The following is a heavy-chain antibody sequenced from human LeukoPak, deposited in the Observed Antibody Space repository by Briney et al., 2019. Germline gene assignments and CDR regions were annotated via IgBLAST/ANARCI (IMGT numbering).Heavy chain of an antibody. CDR2: IYYSGNT. CDR3: ARVGDGNFDY. Sequence: SETLSLTCTVSGGSISSYYWRWIRQPPGKGLEWIGYIYYSGNTNYNPSLKSRVTISIDTSKNQFSLKLSSVTAADTAVYYCARVGDGNFDYWGQGTLVTVSS. D-gene: IGHD3-16*01. J-gene: IGHJ4*02. CDR1: GGSISSYY. V-gene: IGHV4-59*08.